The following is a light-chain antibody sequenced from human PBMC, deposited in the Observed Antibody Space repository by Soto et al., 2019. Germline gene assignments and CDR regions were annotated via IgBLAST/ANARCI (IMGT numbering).Light chain of an antibody. CDR2: EVS. CDR3: TSYTGGNNLYV. CDR1: SSDVGGYHY. J-gene: IGLJ1*01. Sequence: QSALTQPPSASGSPEQSVTISCTGTSSDVGGYHYVAWYQQHPGKAPKLIIYEVSKRPSGVPDRFSGSKSGNTASLTVSGLQAEDEADYYCTSYTGGNNLYVFGTGTKLTVL. V-gene: IGLV2-8*01.